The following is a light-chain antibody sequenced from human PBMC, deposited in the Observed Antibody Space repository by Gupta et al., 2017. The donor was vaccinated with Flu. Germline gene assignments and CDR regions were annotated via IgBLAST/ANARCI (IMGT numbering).Light chain of an antibody. Sequence: EIVMTQSPGTLSVSPGEGATLSCRASQEIAGNLAWYQQKPDQAPRLLLSGASTRATGTPARFSGSRSGTEFTLTISSLQSEDFAVYYCQQENNWPLTFGGGTKVEIK. J-gene: IGKJ4*01. CDR1: QEIAGN. CDR2: GAS. V-gene: IGKV3-15*01. CDR3: QQENNWPLT.